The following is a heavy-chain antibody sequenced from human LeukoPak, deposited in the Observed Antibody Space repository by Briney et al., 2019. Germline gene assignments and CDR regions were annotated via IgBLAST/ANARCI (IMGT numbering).Heavy chain of an antibody. V-gene: IGHV3-53*01. Sequence: GGSLRLSCAASGFTVSSNYMSWVRQAPGKGLEWVSEIYSDGSTYYAASVKGRFSISRDNSKNTVYLQMNRLRAEDTAVYYCARDAYCTNGVCYTYNWFDPWGQGTLVTVSS. CDR2: IYSDGST. CDR1: GFTVSSNY. CDR3: ARDAYCTNGVCYTYNWFDP. J-gene: IGHJ5*02. D-gene: IGHD2-8*01.